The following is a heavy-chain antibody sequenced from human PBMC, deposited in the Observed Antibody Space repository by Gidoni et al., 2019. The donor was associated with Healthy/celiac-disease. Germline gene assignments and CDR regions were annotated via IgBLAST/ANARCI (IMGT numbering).Heavy chain of an antibody. D-gene: IGHD2-15*01. V-gene: IGHV1-18*01. CDR1: GYTFTSYG. CDR3: AREREEDIVVVVAAADAFDI. Sequence: HVHLVQSGAEVNKPCASVKFSFKASGYTFTSYGIRWVRQAPGQGIEWMGWISAYNGNTNYAKKLQGRVTMTTDTSTSKAYMELRSLRSDETAVYYCAREREEDIVVVVAAADAFDIWGQGTMVTVSS. J-gene: IGHJ3*02. CDR2: ISAYNGNT.